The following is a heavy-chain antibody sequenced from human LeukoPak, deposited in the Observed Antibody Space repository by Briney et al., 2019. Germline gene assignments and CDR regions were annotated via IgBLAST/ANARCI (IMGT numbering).Heavy chain of an antibody. CDR3: ANGGTYSSGP. D-gene: IGHD3-22*01. CDR2: IKLDGSAQ. Sequence: PGGSLRLSCAASGFTFSSYSMSWVRQAPGKGLEWVATIKLDGSAQYYVDSVKGRFTISRDNAKNSLFLQINSLRAEDTAVYYCANGGTYSSGPWGQGTLVTVSS. V-gene: IGHV3-7*01. J-gene: IGHJ5*02. CDR1: GFTFSSYS.